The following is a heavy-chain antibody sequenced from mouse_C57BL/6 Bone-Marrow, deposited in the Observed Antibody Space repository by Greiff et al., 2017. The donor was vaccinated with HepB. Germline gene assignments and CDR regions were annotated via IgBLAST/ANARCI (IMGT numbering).Heavy chain of an antibody. Sequence: QVHVKQPGAELVRPGTSVKLSCKASGYTFTSYWMHWVKQRPGQGLEWIGVIDPSDSYTNYNQKFKGKATLTVDTSSSTAYMQLSSLTSEDSAVYYCARYDHDHYYAMDYWGQGTSVTVSS. J-gene: IGHJ4*01. V-gene: IGHV1-59*01. CDR2: IDPSDSYT. D-gene: IGHD2-4*01. CDR1: GYTFTSYW. CDR3: ARYDHDHYYAMDY.